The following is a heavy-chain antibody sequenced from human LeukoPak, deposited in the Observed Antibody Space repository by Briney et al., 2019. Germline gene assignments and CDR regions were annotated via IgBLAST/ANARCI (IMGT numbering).Heavy chain of an antibody. CDR3: ASNYGSGSYYYYYMDV. CDR1: GGSSSGYY. CDR2: IYYSGST. V-gene: IGHV4-59*01. J-gene: IGHJ6*03. D-gene: IGHD3-10*01. Sequence: SETLSLTCAVYGGSSSGYYWSWIRQPPGKGLEWIGYIYYSGSTNYNPSLKSRVTISVDRSKNQFSLKLSSVTAADTAVYYCASNYGSGSYYYYYMDVWGKGTTVTISS.